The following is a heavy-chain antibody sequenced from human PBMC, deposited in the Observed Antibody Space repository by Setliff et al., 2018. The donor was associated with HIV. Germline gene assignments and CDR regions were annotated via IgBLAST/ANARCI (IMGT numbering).Heavy chain of an antibody. D-gene: IGHD5-12*01. V-gene: IGHV4-61*02. CDR1: GGSITSGGYY. CDR2: IYSAGST. J-gene: IGHJ6*03. CDR3: VREYSGVYPDFSFYIDV. Sequence: SETLSLTCTVSGGSITSGGYYWTWIRQPAGKGLEWIGLIYSAGSTNYNPTLTSRVTMSVDMSKNQFSLKLRSVTAADMAVYYCVREYSGVYPDFSFYIDVWGKGTTVTVSS.